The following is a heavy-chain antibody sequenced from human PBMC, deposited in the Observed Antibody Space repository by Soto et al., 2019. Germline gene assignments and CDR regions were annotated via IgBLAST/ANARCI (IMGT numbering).Heavy chain of an antibody. CDR2: IIPIFGTA. D-gene: IGHD4-17*01. Sequence: QVQLVQSGAEVKKPGSSVKVSCKASGGTFSSYAISWVRQAPGQGLEWMGGIIPIFGTANYAQKFQGSVMITADESTSTAYMELSSLRSEDTAVYYCARVATVVTQPIYFDLWGRGTLVTVSS. CDR1: GGTFSSYA. CDR3: ARVATVVTQPIYFDL. J-gene: IGHJ2*01. V-gene: IGHV1-69*12.